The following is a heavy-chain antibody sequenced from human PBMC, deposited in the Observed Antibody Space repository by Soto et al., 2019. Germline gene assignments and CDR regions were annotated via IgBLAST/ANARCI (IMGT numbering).Heavy chain of an antibody. CDR1: GGSISSYY. D-gene: IGHD2-8*01. J-gene: IGHJ4*02. CDR3: AIREVSCLDY. Sequence: QVQLQESGPGLVKPSETLSLTCTVSGGSISSYYWSWIRQPPGKGLEWIGYIDYSGSTNYNPSLKSRFPISVDTSKNQCSLKLCSVTAADTAVYYCAIREVSCLDYGGQGTLVTVSS. CDR2: IDYSGST. V-gene: IGHV4-59*08.